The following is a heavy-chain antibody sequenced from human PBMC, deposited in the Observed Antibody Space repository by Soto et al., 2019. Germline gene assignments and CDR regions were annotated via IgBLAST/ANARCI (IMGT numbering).Heavy chain of an antibody. Sequence: PSETLSLTCTVSGVSLNSGDYFWSWVRQLPGKGLEWIGYISYSGRTFYSPIMNSRTSISADTSQNHFSLTMTSVIAADTAVYFCARWTYLYDSSNIRYGGFGTWGQGTKVTVSS. CDR1: GVSLNSGDYF. D-gene: IGHD3-22*01. CDR2: ISYSGRT. V-gene: IGHV4-31*03. CDR3: ARWTYLYDSSNIRYGGFGT. J-gene: IGHJ3*02.